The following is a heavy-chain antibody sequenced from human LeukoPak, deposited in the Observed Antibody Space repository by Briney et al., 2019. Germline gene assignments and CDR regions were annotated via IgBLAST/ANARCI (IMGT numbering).Heavy chain of an antibody. D-gene: IGHD2-2*01. CDR3: ARPNCSSTSCYPQLDY. V-gene: IGHV5-51*01. CDR1: GYGVTSYW. Sequence: PGVSLKISSKGSGYGVTSYWIGWARSMPGKGLEWMGIIYPGDSDTRYSPSFQGQVTISDDQSISTAYLQWSSLKASDTAMYYCARPNCSSTSCYPQLDYWGQGTLVTVSS. J-gene: IGHJ4*02. CDR2: IYPGDSDT.